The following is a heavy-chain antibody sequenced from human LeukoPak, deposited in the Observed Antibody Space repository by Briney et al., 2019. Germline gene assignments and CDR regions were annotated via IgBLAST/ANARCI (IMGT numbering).Heavy chain of an antibody. V-gene: IGHV4-59*01. Sequence: SETLSLTCTVSGGSISTYYRNWIRQPPGKGLEWIGYIYYSGSTNYNPSIKSRVTISVDTSKNQFSLKLSSVTAADTAMYYCARDGSARYYFDYWGQGTLVTVTS. CDR2: IYYSGST. J-gene: IGHJ4*02. CDR1: GGSISTYY. CDR3: ARDGSARYYFDY.